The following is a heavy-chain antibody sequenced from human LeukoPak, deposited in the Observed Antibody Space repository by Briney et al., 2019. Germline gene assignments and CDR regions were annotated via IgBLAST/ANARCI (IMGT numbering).Heavy chain of an antibody. V-gene: IGHV3-48*03. J-gene: IGHJ4*02. D-gene: IGHD3-22*01. CDR1: GFIFSSHE. CDR2: ISGDGTTI. CDR3: VRRESSGFFYYFDH. Sequence: GGSLRLSCEASGFIFSSHEMNWVRQSPGKGLEWLAYISGDGTTIYYEDSVKGRFTISRGNAKKSLSLQMNSLRVEDTAVYYCVRRESSGFFYYFDHWGQGVLVTVSS.